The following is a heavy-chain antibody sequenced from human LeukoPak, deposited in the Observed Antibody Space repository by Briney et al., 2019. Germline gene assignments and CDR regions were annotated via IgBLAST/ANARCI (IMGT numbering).Heavy chain of an antibody. CDR2: IYYSGST. D-gene: IGHD3-3*01. Sequence: PSETLSLTCTVSGGSISSSSYYWGWIRQPPGKGLEWIGSIYYSGSTYYNPSLKSRVTISVDTSKNQFSLKLSSVTAADTAVYYCARIVTYDFWSGSLGWFDPWGQGTLVTVSS. V-gene: IGHV4-39*01. J-gene: IGHJ5*02. CDR1: GGSISSSSYY. CDR3: ARIVTYDFWSGSLGWFDP.